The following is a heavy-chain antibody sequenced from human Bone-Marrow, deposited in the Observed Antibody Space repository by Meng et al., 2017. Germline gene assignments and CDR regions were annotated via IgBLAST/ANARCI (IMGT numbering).Heavy chain of an antibody. Sequence: GGSLRLSCKGSGYSFTSYWIGWVRQMPGKGLEWMGIIYPGDSDTRYSPSFQGQVTISADKSISTAYLQWSSLKASDTAMYYCARSRYSSGWYEVGYWGQGTLVTVSS. J-gene: IGHJ4*02. D-gene: IGHD6-19*01. CDR3: ARSRYSSGWYEVGY. CDR2: IYPGDSDT. V-gene: IGHV5-51*01. CDR1: GYSFTSYW.